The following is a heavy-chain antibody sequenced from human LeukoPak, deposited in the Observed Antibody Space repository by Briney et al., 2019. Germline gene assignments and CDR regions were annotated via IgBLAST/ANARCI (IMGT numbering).Heavy chain of an antibody. D-gene: IGHD6-19*01. CDR2: IYTSGST. CDR3: GXXXXXGWLLQYYFDY. CDR1: GGSXXSYY. V-gene: IGHV4-4*07. Sequence: XXXSGGSXXSYYWSWIRQPAGKGLEWIGRIYTSGSTNYNPSLKSRVTISVDTSKNQFSLKLSSVTAADTAVYYCGXXXXXGWLLQYYFDYWGQGTLVTVSS. J-gene: IGHJ4*02.